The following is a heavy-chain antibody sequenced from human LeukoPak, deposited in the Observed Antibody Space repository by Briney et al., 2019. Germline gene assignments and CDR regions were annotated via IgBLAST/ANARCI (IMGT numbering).Heavy chain of an antibody. J-gene: IGHJ4*02. V-gene: IGHV3-74*01. Sequence: GGSLRLSCAASGFTFSKYWMLWVRQAPGKGLESVSRINTDGTVTTYADSVKGLFTVSRDNADNTMFLQMNSVRDEDTAVYYCATKQWLAPPPDSWGQGTPVTVSS. D-gene: IGHD6-19*01. CDR2: INTDGTVT. CDR1: GFTFSKYW. CDR3: ATKQWLAPPPDS.